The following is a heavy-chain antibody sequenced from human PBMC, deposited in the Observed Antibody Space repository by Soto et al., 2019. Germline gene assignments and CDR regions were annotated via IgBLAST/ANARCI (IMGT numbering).Heavy chain of an antibody. CDR3: ATVAVGWWYLNDAFDI. Sequence: GASVKVSCKASGYTFTSYYIHWVRQAPGQGLEWMGIINPSGGSTSYAQKFQGRVTMTRDTSTSTVYMELSSLRSGDTAVYYCATVAVGWWYLNDAFDIWGQGTMVTVS. CDR1: GYTFTSYY. J-gene: IGHJ3*02. CDR2: INPSGGST. D-gene: IGHD2-15*01. V-gene: IGHV1-46*03.